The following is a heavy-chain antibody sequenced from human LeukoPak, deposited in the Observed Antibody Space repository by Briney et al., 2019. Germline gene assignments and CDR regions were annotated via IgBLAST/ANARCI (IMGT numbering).Heavy chain of an antibody. Sequence: PGGSLRLSCAVSGFTVSSNYMSWVRQAPGKGLEWVSVIYSGGSTYYADSVKGRFTISRDNSKNTLYLQMNSLRAEDTAVYYCARDGAGTDLDGMDVWGQGTTVTVSS. CDR2: IYSGGST. CDR1: GFTVSSNY. V-gene: IGHV3-53*01. D-gene: IGHD1-7*01. J-gene: IGHJ6*02. CDR3: ARDGAGTDLDGMDV.